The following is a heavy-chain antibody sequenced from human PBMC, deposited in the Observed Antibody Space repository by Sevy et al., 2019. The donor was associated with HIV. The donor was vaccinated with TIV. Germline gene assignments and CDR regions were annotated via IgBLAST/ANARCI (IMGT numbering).Heavy chain of an antibody. Sequence: ASVQVSCKTYGDTFSTNSINWVRQPPGQGLEWLGGIIPVIVASNYAQKFRDRVTITADASTTTVYMEMSGLKSDDTAVYYCARERVDTSMVSFDFWGQGTLVTVSS. CDR1: GDTFSTNS. CDR3: ARERVDTSMVSFDF. J-gene: IGHJ4*02. CDR2: IIPVIVAS. V-gene: IGHV1-69*13. D-gene: IGHD5-18*01.